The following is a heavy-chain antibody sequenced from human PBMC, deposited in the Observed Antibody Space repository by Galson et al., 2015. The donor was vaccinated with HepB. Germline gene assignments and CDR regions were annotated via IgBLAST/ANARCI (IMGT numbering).Heavy chain of an antibody. Sequence: SLRLSCAASGFTFSDYYMSWIRQAPGKGLGWLSYISSSTIYTNYADSVKGRFIISRDNSKNTLYLQINSPRPEDTAVYYCGTKRLGYCSGGSCLGPNYFDYWGQGTLVTVSS. CDR1: GFTFSDYY. CDR2: ISSSTIYT. V-gene: IGHV3-11*06. CDR3: GTKRLGYCSGGSCLGPNYFDY. D-gene: IGHD2-15*01. J-gene: IGHJ4*02.